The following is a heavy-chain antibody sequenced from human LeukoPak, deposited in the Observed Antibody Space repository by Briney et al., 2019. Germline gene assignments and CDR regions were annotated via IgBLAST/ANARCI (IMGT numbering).Heavy chain of an antibody. CDR1: GGPFSDYY. CDR3: ARGDLYYDIDY. J-gene: IGHJ4*02. Sequence: SETLSLTCTVYGGPFSDYYWNWIRQPPGKGLEWIGEINHSGSTNYNPSLKSRVTISLDTSKNQFSLKLNSVTAADTAVYYCARGDLYYDIDYWGQGTLVTVSS. D-gene: IGHD3-9*01. V-gene: IGHV4-34*01. CDR2: INHSGST.